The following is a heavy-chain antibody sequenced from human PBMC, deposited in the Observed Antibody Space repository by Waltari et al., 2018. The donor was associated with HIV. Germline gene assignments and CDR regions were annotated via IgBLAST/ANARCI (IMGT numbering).Heavy chain of an antibody. J-gene: IGHJ4*02. CDR2: IYYSGST. CDR1: GGPISSYY. CDR3: ARAVVGATSPFDY. D-gene: IGHD1-26*01. Sequence: QVQLQESGPGLVKPSETLPLTCTVSGGPISSYYWTWIRQPPGKGLEWTGYIYYSGSTNYHPSLKSRVTISVDTSKNQFSLKLSSVTAADTAVYYCARAVVGATSPFDYWGQGTLVTVSS. V-gene: IGHV4-59*01.